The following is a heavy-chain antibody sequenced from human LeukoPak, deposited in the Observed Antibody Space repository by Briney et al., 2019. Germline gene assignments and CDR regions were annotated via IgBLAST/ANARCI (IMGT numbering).Heavy chain of an antibody. CDR2: ISYDGSNK. CDR1: GFTFSSYA. CDR3: ARAFGVVIIGTLNDY. Sequence: GGSLRLSCAASGFTFSSYAMTWVRQAPGKGLEWVAVISYDGSNKYYADSVKGRFTISRDNSKNTLYLQMNSLRAEDTAVYYCARAFGVVIIGTLNDYWGQGTLVTVSS. D-gene: IGHD3-3*01. V-gene: IGHV3-30*04. J-gene: IGHJ4*02.